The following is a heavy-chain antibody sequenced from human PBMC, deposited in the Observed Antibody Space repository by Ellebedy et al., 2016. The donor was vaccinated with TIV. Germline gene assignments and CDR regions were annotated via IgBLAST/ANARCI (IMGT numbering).Heavy chain of an antibody. J-gene: IGHJ6*02. Sequence: SETLSLXXAVSGGSISSSNWWSWVRQPPGKGLEWIGEIYHNGSTNYSPSLKSRVTISVDKSKNQFSLKLSSVTAADTAVYYCARDDVVVVTAIRDYYYYYGMDVWGQGTTVTVSS. CDR3: ARDDVVVVTAIRDYYYYYGMDV. D-gene: IGHD2-21*02. CDR2: IYHNGST. V-gene: IGHV4-4*02. CDR1: GGSISSSNW.